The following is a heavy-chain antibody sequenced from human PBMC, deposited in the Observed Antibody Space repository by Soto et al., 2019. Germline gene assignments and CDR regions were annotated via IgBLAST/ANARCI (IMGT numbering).Heavy chain of an antibody. V-gene: IGHV1-18*01. CDR2: ISTYNGNT. J-gene: IGHJ4*02. Sequence: APVKVSCKASGYTFNNYAISWVRQAPGQGLEGMGWISTYNGNTNYAQKVQGRVTMTTDTPTSTAYMELRSLRSDDTAVYYCARVLPFRASMIVVEPYTDYWGQGTLVTVSS. D-gene: IGHD3-22*01. CDR3: ARVLPFRASMIVVEPYTDY. CDR1: GYTFNNYA.